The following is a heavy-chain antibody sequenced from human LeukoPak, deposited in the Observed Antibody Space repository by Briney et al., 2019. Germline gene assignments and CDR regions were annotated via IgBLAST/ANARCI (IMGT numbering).Heavy chain of an antibody. CDR1: GGTFSSYA. D-gene: IGHD2-2*01. V-gene: IGHV1-69*04. CDR2: IIPILGIA. J-gene: IGHJ4*02. Sequence: SVKVSCKASGGTFSSYAISWVRQAPGQGPEWMGRIIPILGIANYAQKFQGRVTITADKSTSTAYMELSSLRSEDTAVYYCARGRIVVVPAAMTYFDYWGQGTLVTVSS. CDR3: ARGRIVVVPAAMTYFDY.